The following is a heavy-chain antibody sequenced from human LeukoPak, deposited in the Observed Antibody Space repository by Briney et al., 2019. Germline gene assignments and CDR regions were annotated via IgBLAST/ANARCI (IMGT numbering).Heavy chain of an antibody. CDR3: RYSSRGGFDY. Sequence: GGSLRLSCAASGFTFSSYWMSWVRQAPGKGLEWVANIKPDGSEKYYVDSVRGRFTISRDNAKNSLYLQMNSLRAEDTAVYYCRYSSRGGFDYWGQGALVTVSS. D-gene: IGHD6-13*01. CDR2: IKPDGSEK. CDR1: GFTFSSYW. J-gene: IGHJ4*02. V-gene: IGHV3-7*01.